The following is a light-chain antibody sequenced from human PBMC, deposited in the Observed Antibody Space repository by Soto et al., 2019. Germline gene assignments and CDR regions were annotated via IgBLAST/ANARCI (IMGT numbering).Light chain of an antibody. J-gene: IGKJ1*01. V-gene: IGKV3-11*01. Sequence: EIVLTQSPATLSLSSGERATLSCRASQSVSSYLAWYQQKPGQAPRLLIYDASNRATGIPARFSGSGSGTDFTLTISSLQPEDYATYFCQEYGTSFTWTFGQGTKVDIK. CDR3: QEYGTSFTWT. CDR1: QSVSSY. CDR2: DAS.